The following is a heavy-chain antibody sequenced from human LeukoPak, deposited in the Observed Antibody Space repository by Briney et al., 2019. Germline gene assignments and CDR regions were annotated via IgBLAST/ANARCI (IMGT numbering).Heavy chain of an antibody. CDR1: GGSISSGGYY. CDR3: ARAAYYYDSSGYRYWYFDL. D-gene: IGHD3-22*01. J-gene: IGHJ2*01. V-gene: IGHV4-31*03. CDR2: IYCSGST. Sequence: SETLSLTCTVSGGSISSGGYYWSWIRQHPGKGLEWIGYIYCSGSTYYNPSLKSRVTISVDTSKNQFSLKLSSVTAADTAVYYCARAAYYYDSSGYRYWYFDLWGRGTLVTVSS.